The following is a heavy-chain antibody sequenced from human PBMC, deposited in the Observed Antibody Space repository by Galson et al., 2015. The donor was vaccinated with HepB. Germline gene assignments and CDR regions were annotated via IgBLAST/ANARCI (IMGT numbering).Heavy chain of an antibody. CDR2: INAGNGNT. CDR1: GYTFTRYA. Sequence: SVKVSCKASGYTFTRYAIHWVRQAPGQRLEWMGWINAGNGNTKYSQKFQGRVTITRDTSASTAYMELSSLRSEDTAVYYCARESVQVPSATPYYFDYWGQGTLVTVSS. V-gene: IGHV1-3*01. CDR3: ARESVQVPSATPYYFDY. D-gene: IGHD2-2*01. J-gene: IGHJ4*02.